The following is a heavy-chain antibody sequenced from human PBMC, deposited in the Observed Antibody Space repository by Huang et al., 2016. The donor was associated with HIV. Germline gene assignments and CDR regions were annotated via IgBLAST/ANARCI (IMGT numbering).Heavy chain of an antibody. D-gene: IGHD6-25*01. V-gene: IGHV3-15*01. CDR2: IKTKDDGGTT. Sequence: EVQLVESGGGLVKPGGSLRLSCAAFGFTFKDAWMGWVRQTPGKGLEWVGLIKTKDDGGTTDYAAPVKGRFSMSRDDSKNTFYLQMNSLKSEDTAVYYCTAWARTSAGGNWGQGTLVSVSS. CDR1: GFTFKDAW. J-gene: IGHJ4*02. CDR3: TAWARTSAGGN.